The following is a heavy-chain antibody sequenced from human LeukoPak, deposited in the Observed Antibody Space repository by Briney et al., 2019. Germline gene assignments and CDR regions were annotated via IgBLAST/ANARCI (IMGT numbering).Heavy chain of an antibody. V-gene: IGHV4-39*07. CDR1: GGSISSSTYY. CDR3: ARGRPPGIYYYDSSGYYYVTPFFDY. CDR2: INHSGST. D-gene: IGHD3-22*01. J-gene: IGHJ4*02. Sequence: SETLSFTCTGSGGSISSSTYYWSWIRQPPGQGLEWIGEINHSGSTNYNPSLKSRVTISVDTSKNQFSLKLSSVTAADTAVYYCARGRPPGIYYYDSSGYYYVTPFFDYWGQGTLVTVSS.